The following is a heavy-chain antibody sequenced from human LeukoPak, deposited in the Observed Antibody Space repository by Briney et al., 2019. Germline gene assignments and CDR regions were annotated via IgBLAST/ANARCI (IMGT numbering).Heavy chain of an antibody. D-gene: IGHD2-8*02. CDR3: ARVWSWPRDGFSFHY. J-gene: IGHJ4*02. Sequence: GASVKVSCKASGYTFTGYYMHWVRQAPGQGLEWMGWINPNSGGTNYAQKFQGRVTMTRDTSISTAYMELSRLRSDDTAVYYCARVWSWPRDGFSFHYWGQGTLVTASS. CDR1: GYTFTGYY. CDR2: INPNSGGT. V-gene: IGHV1-2*02.